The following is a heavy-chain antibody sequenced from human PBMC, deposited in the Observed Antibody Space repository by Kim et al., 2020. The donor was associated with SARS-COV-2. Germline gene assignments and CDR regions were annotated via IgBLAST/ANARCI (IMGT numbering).Heavy chain of an antibody. Sequence: SETLSLTCAVSGGSISSSNWWSWVRQPPGKGLEWIGEIYHSGSTNYNPSLKSRVTISVDKSKNQFSLKLSSVTAADTAVYYCARGVLLWFGEPYNWFDPWGQGTLVTVSS. J-gene: IGHJ5*02. D-gene: IGHD3-10*01. V-gene: IGHV4-4*02. CDR1: GGSISSSNW. CDR3: ARGVLLWFGEPYNWFDP. CDR2: IYHSGST.